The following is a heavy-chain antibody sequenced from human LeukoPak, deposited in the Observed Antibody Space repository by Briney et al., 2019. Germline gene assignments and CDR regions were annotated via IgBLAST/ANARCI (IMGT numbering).Heavy chain of an antibody. CDR1: GFTFSSYS. D-gene: IGHD6-19*01. CDR3: ARSIAVAGRPYYFDY. J-gene: IGHJ4*02. V-gene: IGHV3-48*01. CDR2: ISSSSSTI. Sequence: GGSLRLSCAASGFTFSSYSMNWVRQAPGKGLEWVSYISSSSSTIYYADSVKGRFTISRDNAKNSLYLQMNSLRAEDTAVYYCARSIAVAGRPYYFDYWGQGTLVTVSS.